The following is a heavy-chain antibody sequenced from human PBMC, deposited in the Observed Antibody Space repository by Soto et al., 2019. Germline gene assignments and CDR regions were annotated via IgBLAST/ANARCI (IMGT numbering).Heavy chain of an antibody. D-gene: IGHD3-10*01. J-gene: IGHJ6*02. Sequence: EVQLLESGGGLVRPGESLRLSCAGSEFPLRSYTMNWVRQAPGKGPEWVSSISGGGAKTSYTDSVKGRFTISRDNSNNTLFLQMDNLRAEDTAIYYCARHRTSGSGIYIYYNGLDVWGQGTTVTVSS. CDR1: EFPLRSYT. V-gene: IGHV3-23*01. CDR2: ISGGGAKT. CDR3: ARHRTSGSGIYIYYNGLDV.